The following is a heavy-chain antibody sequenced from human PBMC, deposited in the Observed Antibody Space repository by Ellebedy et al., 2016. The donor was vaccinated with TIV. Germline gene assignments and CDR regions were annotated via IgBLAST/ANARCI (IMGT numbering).Heavy chain of an antibody. CDR3: ARDSSRVAA. D-gene: IGHD6-6*01. V-gene: IGHV3-7*03. J-gene: IGHJ4*02. CDR2: IKQDGSEK. Sequence: GGSLRLSCAVSGFTFSSYWMSWVRQAPGKGLEWVANIKQDGSEKYYVDSVKGRFTISRDNAKNSLYLQMNSLRAEDTAVYYCARDSSRVAAWGQGTLVTVSS. CDR1: GFTFSSYW.